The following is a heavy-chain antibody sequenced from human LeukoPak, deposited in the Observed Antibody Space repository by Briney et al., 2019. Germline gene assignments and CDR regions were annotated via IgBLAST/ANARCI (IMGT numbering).Heavy chain of an antibody. CDR2: ISWDGGST. J-gene: IGHJ6*03. Sequence: GGSLRLSCAASGFTFDDYAMHWVRQAPGKGLEWVSLISWDGGSTYYADSVKGRFTISRDNSKNSLYLQMNSLRAEDTALYYCAKGGIVVVPAASGVDYYMDVWGKGTTVTVSS. D-gene: IGHD2-2*01. CDR1: GFTFDDYA. CDR3: AKGGIVVVPAASGVDYYMDV. V-gene: IGHV3-43D*03.